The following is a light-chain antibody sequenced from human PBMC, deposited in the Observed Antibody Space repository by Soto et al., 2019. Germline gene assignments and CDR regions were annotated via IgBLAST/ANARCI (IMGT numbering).Light chain of an antibody. V-gene: IGKV3-20*01. CDR3: QQYDSSPRT. CDR2: RTS. Sequence: EIVLTQSPATLSLSPGERATLYCRASQSVSSSYLAWYQQKPGQAPRLLIYRTSNRATGIPDRFSGSGSGTDFTLTISRLEPEDFAVYWCQQYDSSPRTFGQGTKVDIK. J-gene: IGKJ1*01. CDR1: QSVSSSY.